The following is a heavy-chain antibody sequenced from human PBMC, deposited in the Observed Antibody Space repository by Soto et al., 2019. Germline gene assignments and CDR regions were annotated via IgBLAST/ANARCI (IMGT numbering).Heavy chain of an antibody. CDR1: GGSISSYY. Sequence: SETLSLTCTVSGGSISSYYWSWIRQPAGKGLEWIGRIYTSGGTNYNPSLKSRVTMSVDTSKKQFSLKLSSVTAADAAVYYCARGAAAGADYGMDVWGQGTTVTVSS. J-gene: IGHJ6*02. CDR2: IYTSGGT. CDR3: ARGAAAGADYGMDV. V-gene: IGHV4-4*07. D-gene: IGHD6-13*01.